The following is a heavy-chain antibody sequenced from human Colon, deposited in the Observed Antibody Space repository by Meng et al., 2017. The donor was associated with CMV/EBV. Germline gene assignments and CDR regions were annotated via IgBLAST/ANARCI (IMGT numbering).Heavy chain of an antibody. J-gene: IGHJ6*02. CDR1: GFTFNSYA. V-gene: IGHV3-23*01. Sequence: GGSLRLSCAASGFTFNSYAMTWVRQAPGKGLEWVSVISGSGGDTNYADSVKGRFTISRDNSKNTLYLQMSSLRAEDTAIYYCAKESGQYQMLSYYGLDVWGQGTTVTVSS. D-gene: IGHD2-2*01. CDR2: ISGSGGDT. CDR3: AKESGQYQMLSYYGLDV.